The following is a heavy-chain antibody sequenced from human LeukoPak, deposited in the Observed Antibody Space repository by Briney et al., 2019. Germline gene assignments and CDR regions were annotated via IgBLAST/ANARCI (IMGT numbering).Heavy chain of an antibody. D-gene: IGHD1-26*01. V-gene: IGHV3-74*01. CDR2: ITSDGSST. CDR3: ARGGRYLDY. J-gene: IGHJ4*02. Sequence: GGSLRLSCAASGFTFSNYWMHWVRQAPGQGLVWVSRITSDGSSTSYADSVKGRFTISRDNANNTLYLQVNSLRAEDTAVYYCARGGRYLDYWGQGTLITVSS. CDR1: GFTFSNYW.